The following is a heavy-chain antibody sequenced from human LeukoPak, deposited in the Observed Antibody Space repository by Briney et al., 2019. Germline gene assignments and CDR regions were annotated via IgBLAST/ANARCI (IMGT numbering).Heavy chain of an antibody. CDR3: AKTHDILTGPFDY. Sequence: PGGSLRLSCAASGFTVSSNYMSWVRQAPGKGLEWVSVIYSGGSTYYADSVKGRFTISRDNSKNTLYLQMNSLRAEDTAVYYCAKTHDILTGPFDYWGQGTLVTVSS. CDR2: IYSGGST. J-gene: IGHJ4*02. D-gene: IGHD3-9*01. CDR1: GFTVSSNY. V-gene: IGHV3-53*01.